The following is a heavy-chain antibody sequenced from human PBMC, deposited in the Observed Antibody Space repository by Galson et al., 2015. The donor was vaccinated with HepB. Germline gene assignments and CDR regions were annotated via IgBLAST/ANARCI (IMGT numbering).Heavy chain of an antibody. CDR2: IIPSLGIA. V-gene: IGHV1-69*02. D-gene: IGHD2-2*01. Sequence: SVKVSRKASGGTFSSYTISWVRQAPGQGLEWMGRIIPSLGIANYAQKFQGRVTITADNSTSTAYMELSSLRSEDTAVYYCARTSLVVVPAAMGLDAFDIWGQGTMVTVSS. CDR3: ARTSLVVVPAAMGLDAFDI. J-gene: IGHJ3*02. CDR1: GGTFSSYT.